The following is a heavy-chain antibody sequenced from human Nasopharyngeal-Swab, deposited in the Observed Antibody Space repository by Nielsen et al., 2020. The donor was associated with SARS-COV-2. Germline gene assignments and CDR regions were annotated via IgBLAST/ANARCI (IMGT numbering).Heavy chain of an antibody. Sequence: GESLKISCAASGFTVSSNYMSWVRQAPGKGLEWVSVIYSGGSTYYADSVKGRFTISRDNSKNTLYLQMNSLRAEDTAVYYCAKESYYDILTVDWYFDLWGRGTLVTVSS. CDR2: IYSGGST. D-gene: IGHD3-9*01. V-gene: IGHV3-53*01. CDR1: GFTVSSNY. CDR3: AKESYYDILTVDWYFDL. J-gene: IGHJ2*01.